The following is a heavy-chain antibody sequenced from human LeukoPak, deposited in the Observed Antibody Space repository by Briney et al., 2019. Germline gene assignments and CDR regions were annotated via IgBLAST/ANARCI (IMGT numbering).Heavy chain of an antibody. D-gene: IGHD1-14*01. CDR2: IKSDGSTT. CDR1: GFTFSSYW. J-gene: IGHJ4*02. Sequence: GGSLRLSCAASGFTFSSYWMHWVRQAPGKGLVWVSHIKSDGSTTSYADSVKGRFTISRDNAKNTLYLQMNSLRVEDTAVYYCARSDRFDYWGQGTLVTVSS. CDR3: ARSDRFDY. V-gene: IGHV3-74*01.